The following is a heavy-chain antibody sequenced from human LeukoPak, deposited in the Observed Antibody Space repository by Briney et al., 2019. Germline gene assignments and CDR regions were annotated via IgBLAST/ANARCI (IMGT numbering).Heavy chain of an antibody. Sequence: ASVKVSCKASGYTFTSYAMHWVRQAPGQRLEWVGWINAGNGNTKYSQKFQGRVTITRDTSASTAYMELSSLRSDDTAVYYCAREDRPRLYGYWGQGTLVTVSS. CDR3: AREDRPRLYGY. V-gene: IGHV1-3*01. D-gene: IGHD2-8*01. J-gene: IGHJ4*02. CDR2: INAGNGNT. CDR1: GYTFTSYA.